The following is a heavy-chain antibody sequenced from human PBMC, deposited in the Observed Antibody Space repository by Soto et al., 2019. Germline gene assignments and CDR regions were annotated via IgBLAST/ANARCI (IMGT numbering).Heavy chain of an antibody. CDR1: GGSISSGGYY. CDR3: ATLSSSGWYDGYFDY. D-gene: IGHD6-19*01. CDR2: IYYSGST. Sequence: SETLSLTCTVSGGSISSGGYYWSWIRQHPGKGLEWIGYIYYSGSTYYNPSLKSRVTISVDTSKNQFSLKLSSVTAADTAVYYCATLSSSGWYDGYFDYWGQGTLVTVS. J-gene: IGHJ4*02. V-gene: IGHV4-31*03.